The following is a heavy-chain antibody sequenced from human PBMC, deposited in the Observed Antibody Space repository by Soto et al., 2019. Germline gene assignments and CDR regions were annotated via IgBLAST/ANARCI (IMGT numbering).Heavy chain of an antibody. CDR3: TTGSGYCSSTSCYPIAFDI. CDR2: IKSKTDGGTT. Sequence: PGGSLRLSCAASGFTFSNAWMSWVRQGPGKGVEGVGRIKSKTDGGTTDDAAPVKGRFAISRDDSKNTLYLQMNSLKTEDTAVYYCTTGSGYCSSTSCYPIAFDIWGQGTMVTVSS. D-gene: IGHD2-2*01. CDR1: GFTFSNAW. V-gene: IGHV3-15*01. J-gene: IGHJ3*02.